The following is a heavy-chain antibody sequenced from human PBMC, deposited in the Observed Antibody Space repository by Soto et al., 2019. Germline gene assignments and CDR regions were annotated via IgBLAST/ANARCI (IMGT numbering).Heavy chain of an antibody. CDR2: IKRKTDGATA. J-gene: IGHJ4*02. Sequence: GGSLRLSCEASGFLFNNAWMSWVRQPPGKGLEWVGRIKRKTDGATADYAPHVRGRFTISRDDSKNTLYLQMNSLKTEDTAVYFCATDSYDFVWGSYRFLQYRGQGTLVTVSS. CDR1: GFLFNNAW. CDR3: ATDSYDFVWGSYRFLQY. D-gene: IGHD3-16*02. V-gene: IGHV3-15*01.